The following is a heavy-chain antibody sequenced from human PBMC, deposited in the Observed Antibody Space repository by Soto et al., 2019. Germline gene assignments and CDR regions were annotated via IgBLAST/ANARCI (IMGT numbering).Heavy chain of an antibody. Sequence: SETLSLTCTVSGGSISSSNYYWGWIRQPPGKGLEWIGSIYYSGSTYYNPSLKSRVTTSVDTSKNQFSLKLSSVTAADTAIYYCAISGSDFAYWGQGALVTVSS. D-gene: IGHD3-22*01. CDR1: GGSISSSNYY. CDR3: AISGSDFAY. J-gene: IGHJ4*02. V-gene: IGHV4-39*01. CDR2: IYYSGST.